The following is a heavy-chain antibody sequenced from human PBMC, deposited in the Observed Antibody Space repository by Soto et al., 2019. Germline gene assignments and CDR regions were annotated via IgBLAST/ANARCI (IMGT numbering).Heavy chain of an antibody. CDR2: ISYDGSNK. J-gene: IGHJ4*02. D-gene: IGHD3-3*01. CDR1: GFTFSSYG. V-gene: IGHV3-30*03. CDR3: AMSPYDFWSGNYVDY. Sequence: GGSLRLSCAASGFTFSSYGMHWVRQAPGKGLEWVAVISYDGSNKYYADSVKGRFTISRDNSKNTLYLQMNSLRAEDTAVYYCAMSPYDFWSGNYVDYWGQGTLVTVSS.